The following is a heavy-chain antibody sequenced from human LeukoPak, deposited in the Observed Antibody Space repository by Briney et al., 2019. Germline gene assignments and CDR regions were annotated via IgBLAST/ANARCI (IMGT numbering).Heavy chain of an antibody. V-gene: IGHV3-9*01. Sequence: GGSLRLSCAASGFTFDDYAMHWVRHAPGKGLEWVSGISWNSGSIGHADSVKGRFTISRDNAKNSLYLQMNSLRAEDTALYYCAKDMGKTPIPAFDYWGQGTLVTVSS. CDR3: AKDMGKTPIPAFDY. CDR1: GFTFDDYA. J-gene: IGHJ4*02. D-gene: IGHD7-27*01. CDR2: ISWNSGSI.